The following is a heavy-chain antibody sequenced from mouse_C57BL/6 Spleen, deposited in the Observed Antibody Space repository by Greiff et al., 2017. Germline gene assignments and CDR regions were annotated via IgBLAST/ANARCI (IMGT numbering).Heavy chain of an antibody. CDR1: GYSITSGYY. D-gene: IGHD3-2*02. CDR2: ISYDGSN. V-gene: IGHV3-6*01. J-gene: IGHJ3*01. Sequence: EVKLMESGPGLVKPSQSLSLTCSVTGYSITSGYYWNWIRQFPGNKLEWMGYISYDGSNNYNPSLKNRISITRDTSKNQFFLKLNSVTTEDTATYYCARDDSSGFAYWGQGTLVTVSA. CDR3: ARDDSSGFAY.